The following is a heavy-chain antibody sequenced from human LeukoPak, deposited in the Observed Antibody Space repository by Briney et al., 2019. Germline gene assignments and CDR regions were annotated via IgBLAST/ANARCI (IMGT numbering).Heavy chain of an antibody. J-gene: IGHJ3*01. Sequence: PSETLSLTCSIFTDSITTSSFYWGWIRQPPGKGLEWIRYIYYSGTTYYNPSLHSRVGISVDTSKDQVFLKLSSVTAADTAVYYCARWYFDAFDVWGQGTMISVSS. CDR1: TDSITTSSFY. CDR2: IYYSGTT. D-gene: IGHD6-13*01. CDR3: ARWYFDAFDV. V-gene: IGHV4-39*07.